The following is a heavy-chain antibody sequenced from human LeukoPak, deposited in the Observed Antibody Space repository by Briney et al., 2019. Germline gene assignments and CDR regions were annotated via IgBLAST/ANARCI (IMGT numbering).Heavy chain of an antibody. D-gene: IGHD1-26*01. CDR3: ARERDLMGAIDH. J-gene: IGHJ4*02. Sequence: ASVKVSCKASGYTFTGYYMHWVRQAPGQGLEWMGWINPNSGGTNYAQKFQGRVTMTRDTSISTAYMELSRLRSDDTAVYYCARERDLMGAIDHWGQGTLVTVSS. V-gene: IGHV1-2*02. CDR2: INPNSGGT. CDR1: GYTFTGYY.